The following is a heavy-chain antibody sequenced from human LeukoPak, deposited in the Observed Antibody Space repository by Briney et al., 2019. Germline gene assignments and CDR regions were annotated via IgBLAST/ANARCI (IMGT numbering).Heavy chain of an antibody. CDR1: RFTFTDYS. V-gene: IGHV3-7*01. CDR3: ARDSPLTVVVNPGGEVAY. D-gene: IGHD3-22*01. Sequence: GGSLRLSCAASRFTFTDYSMTWVRQAPGRGLEWVANIKEDGSEKNYVDSVKGRFTISRDNAKNSVYLLLNSLTPEDTAVYYCARDSPLTVVVNPGGEVAYWGQGTLVTVSS. J-gene: IGHJ4*02. CDR2: IKEDGSEK.